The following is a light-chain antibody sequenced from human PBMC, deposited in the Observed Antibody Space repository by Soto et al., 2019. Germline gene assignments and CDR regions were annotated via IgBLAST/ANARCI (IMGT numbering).Light chain of an antibody. V-gene: IGKV3-20*01. CDR3: QQYDTSPRT. J-gene: IGKJ1*01. CDR2: GAS. Sequence: EIVLTQSPGTLSLSPGERATLSCRASQSVSSSYLAWYQQKPGQAPRLLIYGASSRAIGIPDRFSGSGSGTEFTLTISSLQSEDFAVYYCQQYDTSPRTFGQGTKVDI. CDR1: QSVSSSY.